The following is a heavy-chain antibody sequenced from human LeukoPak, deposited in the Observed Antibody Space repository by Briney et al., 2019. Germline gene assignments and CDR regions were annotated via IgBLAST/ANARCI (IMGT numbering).Heavy chain of an antibody. CDR1: GFTFDDYA. V-gene: IGHV3-43*02. CDR3: AKDIGLGATTNFFDY. CDR2: ISGDGGST. Sequence: PGGSLRLSCAASGFTFDDYAMHWARQAPGKGLEWVSLISGDGGSTYYADSVKGRFTISRDNSKNSLYPQMNSLRTEDTALYYCAKDIGLGATTNFFDYWGQGTLVTVSS. D-gene: IGHD1-26*01. J-gene: IGHJ4*02.